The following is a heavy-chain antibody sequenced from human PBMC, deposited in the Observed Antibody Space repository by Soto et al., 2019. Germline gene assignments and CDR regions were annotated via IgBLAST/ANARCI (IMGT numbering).Heavy chain of an antibody. V-gene: IGHV4-31*03. CDR1: GCSISRGGCY. J-gene: IGHJ4*02. CDR2: IYYSGST. CDR3: ARDDY. Sequence: PSETLSLTCTVSGCSISRGGCYWTWIRQHPGKGLEWIGYIYYSGSTYYHPSLKSRVPISGDTSKNQFSLKLSSVTASDTAVYYRARDDYWRQRNPVTVSA.